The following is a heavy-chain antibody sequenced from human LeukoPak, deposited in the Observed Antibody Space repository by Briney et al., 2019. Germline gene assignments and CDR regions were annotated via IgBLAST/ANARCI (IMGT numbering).Heavy chain of an antibody. D-gene: IGHD4-17*01. CDR3: AKDDDGHHHGVDH. V-gene: IGHV3-23*01. Sequence: PGGSLRLSCTASGFTVSSYAMTWVRQAPGKGLEWVSAIGYSAGDTYYADSVKGRFTISRDFSMNTLYLQMTSLRADDTALYYCAKDDDGHHHGVDHWGQGTLVTVYS. CDR1: GFTVSSYA. J-gene: IGHJ4*02. CDR2: IGYSAGDT.